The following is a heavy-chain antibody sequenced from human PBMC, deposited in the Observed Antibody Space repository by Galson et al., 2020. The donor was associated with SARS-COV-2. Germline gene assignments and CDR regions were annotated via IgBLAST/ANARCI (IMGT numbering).Heavy chain of an antibody. V-gene: IGHV4-4*07. J-gene: IGHJ6*02. D-gene: IGHD5-18*01. CDR3: ARDFRSLDTAMAGYGMDV. CDR2: ISTSGTN. Sequence: SETLTLTCHASGGTISSYYWSWIRQPAGKGLEWIGRISTSGTNNYNTSLKSRVTMSVDTAKNQVSLKLSCVTAADTAGYYCARDFRSLDTAMAGYGMDVWGQGTTVTVSS. CDR1: GGTISSYY.